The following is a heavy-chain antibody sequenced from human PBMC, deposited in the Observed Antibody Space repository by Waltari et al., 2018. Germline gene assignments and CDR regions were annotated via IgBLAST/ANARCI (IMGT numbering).Heavy chain of an antibody. CDR3: ARLLEWFPSRPYGMDV. CDR2: INHSGST. J-gene: IGHJ6*02. CDR1: GGSFSGYY. V-gene: IGHV4-34*01. Sequence: QVQLQQWGAGLLKPSETLSPTCAVYGGSFSGYYWSWLRHPPGKGLEWIGEINHSGSTNYNPSLKSRVTISVDTSKNQFSLKLSSVTAADTAVYYCARLLEWFPSRPYGMDVWGQGTTVTVSS. D-gene: IGHD3-3*01.